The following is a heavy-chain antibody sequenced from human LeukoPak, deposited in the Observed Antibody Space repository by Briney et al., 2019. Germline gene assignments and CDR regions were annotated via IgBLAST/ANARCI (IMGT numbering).Heavy chain of an antibody. J-gene: IGHJ4*02. CDR3: ARDITGSFDY. Sequence: SETLSLTCAVYGGSFSGYYWSWIRQLPGKGLEWIGEINHSGSTNYNPSLKSRVTISVDTSKNQFSLKLSSVTAADTAVYYCARDITGSFDYWGQGNLVTVSS. V-gene: IGHV4-34*01. CDR2: INHSGST. CDR1: GGSFSGYY. D-gene: IGHD1-14*01.